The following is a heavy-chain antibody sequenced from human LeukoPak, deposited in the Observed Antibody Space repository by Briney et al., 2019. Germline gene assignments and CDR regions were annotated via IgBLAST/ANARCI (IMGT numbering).Heavy chain of an antibody. CDR1: AFTFSSFA. V-gene: IGHV3-23*01. CDR3: AKGYSYDFGHNVGDSYYYMDV. Sequence: PGRSLRLSCAASAFTFSSFAITWVRHAPGKGLEWVSGISGRGGHTYHTDSVKDWFTTCTATSKNTTYLQMNSVRAEDETVYYCAKGYSYDFGHNVGDSYYYMDVWGKGTTVTVSS. CDR2: ISGRGGHT. D-gene: IGHD5-18*01. J-gene: IGHJ6*03.